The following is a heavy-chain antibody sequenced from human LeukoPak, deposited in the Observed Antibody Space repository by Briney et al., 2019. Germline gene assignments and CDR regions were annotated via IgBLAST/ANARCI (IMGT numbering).Heavy chain of an antibody. CDR3: ARVRSGVAALDY. V-gene: IGHV1-2*02. CDR2: INPNSGGT. Sequence: ASVKVSCTASGYTFTGYYMHWVRQAPGQGLEWMGWINPNSGGTNYAQKFQGRVTMTRDTSISTAYMELSRLRSDDTAVYYCARVRSGVAALDYWGQGTLVTVSS. CDR1: GYTFTGYY. J-gene: IGHJ4*02. D-gene: IGHD2-15*01.